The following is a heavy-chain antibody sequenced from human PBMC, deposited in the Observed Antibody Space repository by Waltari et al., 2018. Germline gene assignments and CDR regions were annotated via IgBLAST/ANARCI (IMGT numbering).Heavy chain of an antibody. CDR2: IYYRGST. D-gene: IGHD3-9*01. Sequence: QVQLQESGPGLVKPSQTLSLTCTVSGGSISSGGYYWSWIRQHPGKGLEWIGYIYYRGSTYYNPSLKSLVTISVDTSKNQFSLKLSSVTAADTAVYYCARVPARDYDILTGYHYYFDYWGQGTLVTVSS. CDR3: ARVPARDYDILTGYHYYFDY. CDR1: GGSISSGGYY. V-gene: IGHV4-31*01. J-gene: IGHJ4*02.